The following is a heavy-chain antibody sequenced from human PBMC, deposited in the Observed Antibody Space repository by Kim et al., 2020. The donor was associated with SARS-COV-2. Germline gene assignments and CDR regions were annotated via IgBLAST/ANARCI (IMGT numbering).Heavy chain of an antibody. J-gene: IGHJ6*02. CDR3: ARDHEKYSTSGGYYYYGMDV. CDR1: GFTFNTYA. CDR2: IWYDGSNT. V-gene: IGHV3-33*01. D-gene: IGHD6-13*01. Sequence: GGSLRLSCAASGFTFNTYAMNWVRQAPGKGLEWVSVIWYDGSNTYYADSVKGRFTISRDNSKNTLYLQMNSLRAEDTAVYYCARDHEKYSTSGGYYYYGMDVGGQGTTVTVSS.